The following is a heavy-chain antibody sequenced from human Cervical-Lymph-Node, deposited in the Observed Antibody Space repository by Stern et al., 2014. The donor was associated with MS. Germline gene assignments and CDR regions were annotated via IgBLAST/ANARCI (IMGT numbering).Heavy chain of an antibody. CDR1: GYTFSSFA. V-gene: IGHV1-18*01. CDR2: ITVYNGNT. Sequence: QVQLQQSGAEVKKPGASVNVSCKASGYTFSSFAITWVRQAPGQGLEWMGTITVYNGNTNYAQRVQERFPMTTDPPTNTPYMEGRTLRSADTAVYYCARGWGDPRHWGQGTLVTVSS. CDR3: ARGWGDPRH. J-gene: IGHJ4*02. D-gene: IGHD3-16*01.